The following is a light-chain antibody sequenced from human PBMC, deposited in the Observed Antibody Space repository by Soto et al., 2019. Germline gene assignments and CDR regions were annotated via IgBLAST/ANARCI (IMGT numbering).Light chain of an antibody. CDR3: QQRSSCPLS. Sequence: EIVLTQSPATLSLSPGERATLSCRASQSVSSRLAWYQQQPGQPPRLLIYDASTRATGIPARFSGSGSGADFSLTISSLEPEDFAVYYCQQRSSCPLSFGGGTKVEIK. V-gene: IGKV3-11*01. CDR2: DAS. J-gene: IGKJ4*01. CDR1: QSVSSR.